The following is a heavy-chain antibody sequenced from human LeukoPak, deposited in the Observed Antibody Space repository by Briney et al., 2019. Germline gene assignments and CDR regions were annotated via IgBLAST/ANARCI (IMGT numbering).Heavy chain of an antibody. CDR1: GFTFSSYA. CDR3: ARLVCTGTTSCYGRYYFDY. CDR2: ISGDSNYI. D-gene: IGHD2-2*01. V-gene: IGHV3-21*01. J-gene: IGHJ4*02. Sequence: PGGSLRLSCSASGFTFSSYAMDWVRQAPGKGLEWVSSISGDSNYIYYADSVKGRCTISRDNAKNSVFLQLNSLRAEDTAVYYCARLVCTGTTSCYGRYYFDYWGQGTLVTVSS.